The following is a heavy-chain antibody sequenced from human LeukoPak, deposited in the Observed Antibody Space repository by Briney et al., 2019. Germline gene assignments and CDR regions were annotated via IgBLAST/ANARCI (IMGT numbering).Heavy chain of an antibody. D-gene: IGHD1-26*01. CDR2: INPNSGGT. Sequence: ASVKVSCKASGYMFTAYYMHWVRQAPGQGLEWMGWINPNSGGTNYAQKFQGRVTMTRDTSISTAYMELSRLRSDDTAVYYCARDHASGRHSGSYYLFDYWGQGTLVTVSS. CDR3: ARDHASGRHSGSYYLFDY. CDR1: GYMFTAYY. V-gene: IGHV1-2*02. J-gene: IGHJ4*02.